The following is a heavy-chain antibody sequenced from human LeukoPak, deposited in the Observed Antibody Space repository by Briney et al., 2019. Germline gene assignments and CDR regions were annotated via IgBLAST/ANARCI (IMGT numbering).Heavy chain of an antibody. J-gene: IGHJ4*02. D-gene: IGHD4-23*01. CDR1: GGTFSSYA. CDR2: IIPILGIA. V-gene: IGHV1-69*04. CDR3: ARERDDYGGNSFDY. Sequence: GASVRVSCKASGGTFSSYAISWVRQAPGQGLEWMGRIIPILGIANYAQRFQGRVTITADKSTSTAYMELSSLRSEDTAVYYCARERDDYGGNSFDYWGQGTLVTVSS.